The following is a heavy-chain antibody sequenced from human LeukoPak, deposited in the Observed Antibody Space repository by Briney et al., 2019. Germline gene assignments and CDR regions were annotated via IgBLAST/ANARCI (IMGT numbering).Heavy chain of an antibody. Sequence: GGSLRLSCAGSGFTFDDYGMSWVRQAPGKGLEWVSGINWNGGSTGYADSVKGRFTISRDNSKNSLYLQMNSLRAEDTALYYCAKATGYSSGAVDYWGQGTLVTVSS. J-gene: IGHJ4*02. CDR2: INWNGGST. V-gene: IGHV3-20*04. D-gene: IGHD6-19*01. CDR1: GFTFDDYG. CDR3: AKATGYSSGAVDY.